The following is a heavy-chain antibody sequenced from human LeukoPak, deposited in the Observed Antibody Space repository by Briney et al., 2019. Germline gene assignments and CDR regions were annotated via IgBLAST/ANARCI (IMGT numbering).Heavy chain of an antibody. D-gene: IGHD6-13*01. Sequence: PSETLSLTCTVSGGSISSYYWSWIRQPPGKGLEWIGYIYYSGSTNYNPSLKSRVTISVDTSKNQFSLKLSSVAAADTAVYYCARGVYIAAAQYGYWGQGTLVTVSS. V-gene: IGHV4-59*01. CDR3: ARGVYIAAAQYGY. CDR2: IYYSGST. CDR1: GGSISSYY. J-gene: IGHJ4*02.